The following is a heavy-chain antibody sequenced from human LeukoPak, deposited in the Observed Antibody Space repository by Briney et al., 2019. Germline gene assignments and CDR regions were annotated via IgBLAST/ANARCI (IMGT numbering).Heavy chain of an antibody. CDR2: IWYDGSNK. Sequence: QPGRSLRLSCAASGFTFSSYGMHWVRQAPGKGLEWVAVIWYDGSNKYYADSVKGRFTISRDNSKNTLYLQMNSLRAEDTAVYYCARDTAMVGWNAFDIWGQGTMVTVSS. CDR1: GFTFSSYG. CDR3: ARDTAMVGWNAFDI. D-gene: IGHD5-18*01. J-gene: IGHJ3*02. V-gene: IGHV3-33*01.